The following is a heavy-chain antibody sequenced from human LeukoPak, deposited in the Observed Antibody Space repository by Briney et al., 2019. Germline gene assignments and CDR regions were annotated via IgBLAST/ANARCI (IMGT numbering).Heavy chain of an antibody. CDR3: AGEAGSYGPVVY. CDR2: CRNKANSYTT. D-gene: IGHD3-10*01. Sequence: GGSLRLSCAASGFTFSDHYMDWVRQAPGKGLEWVGRCRNKANSYTTEYAASVEGSFTISRDDSKNSLYLQMNSLKAEDTAVYYCAGEAGSYGPVVYWGQGTLVTVSS. J-gene: IGHJ4*02. CDR1: GFTFSDHY. V-gene: IGHV3-72*01.